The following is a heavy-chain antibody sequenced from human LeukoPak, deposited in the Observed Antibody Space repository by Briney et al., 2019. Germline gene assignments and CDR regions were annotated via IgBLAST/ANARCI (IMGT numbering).Heavy chain of an antibody. CDR2: IYYSGST. J-gene: IGHJ4*02. CDR1: GGSISSSSYY. V-gene: IGHV4-39*07. Sequence: SETLSLTCTVSGGSISSSSYYWGWIRQPPGKGLEWIGSIYYSGSTYYNPSLKGRVTISVDTSKNQFSLKLSSVTAADTAVYYCARDTIAVAGLYYFDYWGQGTLVTVSS. CDR3: ARDTIAVAGLYYFDY. D-gene: IGHD6-19*01.